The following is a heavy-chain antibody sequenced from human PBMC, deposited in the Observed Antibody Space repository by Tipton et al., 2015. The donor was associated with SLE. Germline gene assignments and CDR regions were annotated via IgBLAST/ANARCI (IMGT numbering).Heavy chain of an antibody. V-gene: IGHV4-34*01. CDR1: GGSFSGYF. CDR2: ISHSGTT. D-gene: IGHD7-27*01. Sequence: TLSLTCAVYGGSFSGYFWSWIRQPPGKGLEWIGEISHSGTTNYNPSLKSRVTISVDTSKNQFSLKLSSVTAADTAVYYCARGRRNWGLDYWGQGTLVTVSS. J-gene: IGHJ4*02. CDR3: ARGRRNWGLDY.